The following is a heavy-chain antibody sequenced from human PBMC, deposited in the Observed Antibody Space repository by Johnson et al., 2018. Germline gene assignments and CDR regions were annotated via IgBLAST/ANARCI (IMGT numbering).Heavy chain of an antibody. V-gene: IGHV1-8*01. D-gene: IGHD6-19*01. CDR2: MSPNTGDT. Sequence: QLVESGTEVKEPGASVRVSCKASGYSFISYDINWVRQATGQGLEWKGWMSPNTGDTGYAQKFQERVTLTRDSSTNTGYMELSSLRREDTAVYYCARIGSGWSGFDIWGQGTMVTVSS. CDR3: ARIGSGWSGFDI. J-gene: IGHJ3*02. CDR1: GYSFISYD.